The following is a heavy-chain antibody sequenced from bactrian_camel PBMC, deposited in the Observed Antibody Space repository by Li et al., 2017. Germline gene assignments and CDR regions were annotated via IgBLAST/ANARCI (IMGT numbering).Heavy chain of an antibody. CDR3: AADCGRLYGLGPLDGRGYRY. V-gene: IGHV3S53*01. CDR1: GYTYSTRC. D-gene: IGHD5*01. J-gene: IGHJ4*01. CDR2: IGRDGST. Sequence: QVQLVESGGGSVQAGGSLRLSCAASGYTYSTRCMGWFRQAPGKEREGVLGIGRDGSTIYADSVKGRFTISKDNAKRTLYLQMNSLKPVDTAMYYCAADCGRLYGLGPLDGRGYRYWGQGTQVTVS.